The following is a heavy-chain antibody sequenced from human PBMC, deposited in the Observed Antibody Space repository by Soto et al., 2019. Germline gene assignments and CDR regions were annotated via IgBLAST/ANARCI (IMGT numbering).Heavy chain of an antibody. CDR1: GFTFSSYA. D-gene: IGHD2-8*01. CDR3: ANRGYCTNGVCSIWAYYYYYYMDV. Sequence: GSLRLSCAASGFTFSSYAMSWVRQAPGKGLEWVSAISGSGGSTYYADSVKGRFTISRDNSKNTLYLQMNSLRAEDTAVYYCANRGYCTNGVCSIWAYYYYYYMDVWGKGTTVTVSS. CDR2: ISGSGGST. J-gene: IGHJ6*03. V-gene: IGHV3-23*01.